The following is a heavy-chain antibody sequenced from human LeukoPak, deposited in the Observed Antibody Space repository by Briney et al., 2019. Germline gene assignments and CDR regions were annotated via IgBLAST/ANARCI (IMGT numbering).Heavy chain of an antibody. CDR1: GGSIGSYY. CDR2: IYTSGST. D-gene: IGHD6-13*01. J-gene: IGHJ5*02. Sequence: SETLSFTCTVSGGSIGSYYWSWIRQPAGKGLEWIGRIYTSGSTNYNPSLKSRVTMSVDTSKNQFSLKLSSVTAADTAVYYCARDSSSWPNWFDPWGQGTLVTVSS. CDR3: ARDSSSWPNWFDP. V-gene: IGHV4-4*07.